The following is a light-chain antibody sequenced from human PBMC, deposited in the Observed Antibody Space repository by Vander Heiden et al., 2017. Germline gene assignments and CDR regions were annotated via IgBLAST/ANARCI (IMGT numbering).Light chain of an antibody. CDR1: QSISTF. CDR2: GAS. Sequence: DIQMTQSPSSLSASVGDRVTISCRASQSISTFLNWYQQKPGKAPRLLIYGASTLQSGVPSRFSGSGSGTGFTLTISSLQPEDFATYYCLQSFTRWTFGQGTKVEIK. J-gene: IGKJ1*01. V-gene: IGKV1-39*01. CDR3: LQSFTRWT.